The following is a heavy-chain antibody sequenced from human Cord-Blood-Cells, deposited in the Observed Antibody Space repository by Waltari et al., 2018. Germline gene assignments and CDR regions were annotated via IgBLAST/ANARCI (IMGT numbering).Heavy chain of an antibody. CDR3: ARVTYNWNDDY. CDR2: IKPNSGCT. V-gene: IGHV1-2*06. J-gene: IGHJ4*02. Sequence: QVQLVQSGAEVKKPGASVKVSCKASGYTFTGYYMHWVRQAPGQGLEWMGRIKPNSGCTNHAQKVQGRVTMTRDTAISTAYMELSRLRSDDTAVYYCARVTYNWNDDYWGQGTLVTVSS. CDR1: GYTFTGYY. D-gene: IGHD1-20*01.